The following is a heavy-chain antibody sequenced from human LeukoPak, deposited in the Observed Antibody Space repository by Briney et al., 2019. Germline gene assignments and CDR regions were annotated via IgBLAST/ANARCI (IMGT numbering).Heavy chain of an antibody. J-gene: IGHJ4*02. CDR1: GYTFTGYY. CDR3: ARPEADYYDSSGYYYGY. Sequence: ASVKVSCKASGYTFTGYYMHWVRQAPGQGLEWMGWINPNSGGTNYAQKFQGRVTMTRDTSISTAYMELSRLRSDDTAVYYCARPEADYYDSSGYYYGYWGQGTLVTVSS. D-gene: IGHD3-22*01. V-gene: IGHV1-2*02. CDR2: INPNSGGT.